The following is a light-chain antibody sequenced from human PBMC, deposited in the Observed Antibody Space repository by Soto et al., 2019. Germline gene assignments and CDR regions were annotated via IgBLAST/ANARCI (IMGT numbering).Light chain of an antibody. CDR3: QSYDSTLSARYV. J-gene: IGLJ1*01. CDR1: SSNIGANCD. Sequence: QSVLTQQPSVSGAPGQSGTIPCTWSSSNIGANCDVHWYQHRPGTAPKLLIFGNTNRPSGVPDRFSGSKSGTSASLAITGLQAEDEGDYYCQSYDSTLSARYVFGTGTKVTVL. CDR2: GNT. V-gene: IGLV1-40*01.